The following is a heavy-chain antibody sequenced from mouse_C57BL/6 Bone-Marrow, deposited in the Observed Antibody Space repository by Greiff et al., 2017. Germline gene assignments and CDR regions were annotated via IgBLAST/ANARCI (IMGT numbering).Heavy chain of an antibody. V-gene: IGHV1-26*01. CDR3: ATSYYGSSYSYAMDY. D-gene: IGHD1-1*01. CDR1: GYTFTDYY. J-gene: IGHJ4*01. CDR2: INPKNGGT. Sequence: VQLQQSGPELVKPGASVKISCKASGYTFTDYYMNWVKQSHGKSLEWIGDINPKNGGTSYNQKFKGKATLTVDKSSSTAYMELRSLTSEDSAVYYFATSYYGSSYSYAMDYWGQGTSVTVSS.